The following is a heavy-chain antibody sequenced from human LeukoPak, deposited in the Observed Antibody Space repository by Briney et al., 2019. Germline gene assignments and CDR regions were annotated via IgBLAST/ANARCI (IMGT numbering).Heavy chain of an antibody. D-gene: IGHD3-22*01. J-gene: IGHJ4*02. CDR3: TRDSPRRYYYDSSGYYPDY. CDR1: GFTFGDYA. CDR2: IRSKAYGGTT. V-gene: IGHV3-49*04. Sequence: PGGSLRLSCTASGFTFGDYAMSWVRQAPGKGLEWVGFIRSKAYGGTTEYAASVKGRFTISRDDSKSIAYLQMNSLKTEDTAVYYCTRDSPRRYYYDSSGYYPDYWGQGTLVTVSS.